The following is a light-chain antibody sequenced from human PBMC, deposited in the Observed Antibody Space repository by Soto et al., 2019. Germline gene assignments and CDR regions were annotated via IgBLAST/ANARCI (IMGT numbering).Light chain of an antibody. CDR3: QQYYTYPWT. V-gene: IGKV1-5*03. CDR2: KAS. Sequence: IQMTQSPSTMSATVRDRATITCRASQSISSRMAWYQQRPGKAPNLLIYKASHLERGVPSRFSGIGSAKKLTLTISSLHPDDFATYYCQQYYTYPWTFGPGTKVDIK. CDR1: QSISSR. J-gene: IGKJ1*01.